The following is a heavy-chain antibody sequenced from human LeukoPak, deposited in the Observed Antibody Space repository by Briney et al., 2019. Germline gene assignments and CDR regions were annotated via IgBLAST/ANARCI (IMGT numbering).Heavy chain of an antibody. V-gene: IGHV4-59*01. D-gene: IGHD3-10*01. Sequence: SETLSLTCAVYGGSFSGYYWSWIRQPPGKGLEWIGYIYYSGSTNYNPSLKSRVTISVDTSKNQFSLKLSSVTAADTAVYYCARARYRGYGSGSYYNRNYYFDYWGQGTLVTVSS. CDR1: GGSFSGYY. CDR3: ARARYRGYGSGSYYNRNYYFDY. J-gene: IGHJ4*02. CDR2: IYYSGST.